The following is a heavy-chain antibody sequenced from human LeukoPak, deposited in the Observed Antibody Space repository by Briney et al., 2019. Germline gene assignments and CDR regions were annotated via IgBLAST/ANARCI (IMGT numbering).Heavy chain of an antibody. V-gene: IGHV1-69*13. CDR2: IIPIFGTA. J-gene: IGHJ4*02. Sequence: ASVKVSCKASGGTFSNYAINWVRQAPGQGLEWMGGIIPIFGTANYAQKFQGKVTITADESTSTAYMELSSLRFEDTAIYYCARGWDYDSGGRPTAYVYWGQGTLVTVSS. CDR3: ARGWDYDSGGRPTAYVY. CDR1: GGTFSNYA. D-gene: IGHD3-22*01.